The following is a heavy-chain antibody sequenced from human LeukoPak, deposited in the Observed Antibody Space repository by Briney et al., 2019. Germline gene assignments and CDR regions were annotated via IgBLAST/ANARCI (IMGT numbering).Heavy chain of an antibody. D-gene: IGHD6-19*01. J-gene: IGHJ4*02. CDR2: ISGSGGST. V-gene: IGHV3-23*01. CDR3: AKAGSGWYYFDY. Sequence: PGGSLRLSCAASGFTFSSYAMSWVRQAPGKGLEWVSAISGSGGSTYYADFVKGRFTISRDNSKNTLYLQMNSLRAEDTAVYYCAKAGSGWYYFDYWGQGTLVTVSS. CDR1: GFTFSSYA.